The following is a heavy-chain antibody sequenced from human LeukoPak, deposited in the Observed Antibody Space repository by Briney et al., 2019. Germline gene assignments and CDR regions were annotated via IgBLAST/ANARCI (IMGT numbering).Heavy chain of an antibody. Sequence: GGSLRLSCAASGFTFSSYAMHWVRQAPGKGPEWVSAISGGDGTTYYADSVKGRFTISRDNSKNTLSLQMNSLRAEDTAVYYCARGQVTAASALRFDYWGQGTLVTVSS. D-gene: IGHD6-13*01. CDR3: ARGQVTAASALRFDY. J-gene: IGHJ4*02. V-gene: IGHV3-23*01. CDR2: ISGGDGTT. CDR1: GFTFSSYA.